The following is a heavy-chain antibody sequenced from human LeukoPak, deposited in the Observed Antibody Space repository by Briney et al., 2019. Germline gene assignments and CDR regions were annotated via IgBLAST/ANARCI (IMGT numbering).Heavy chain of an antibody. Sequence: GGSLRLSCAASGFTFSSYSMNWVRQAPGKGLEWVSSISSSSSYIYYADSVKGRFTISRDNAKNSLYLQMNSLRAADTAVYYCASHGRLVGATTDFDYWGQGTLVTVSS. V-gene: IGHV3-21*01. D-gene: IGHD1-26*01. CDR1: GFTFSSYS. J-gene: IGHJ4*02. CDR3: ASHGRLVGATTDFDY. CDR2: ISSSSSYI.